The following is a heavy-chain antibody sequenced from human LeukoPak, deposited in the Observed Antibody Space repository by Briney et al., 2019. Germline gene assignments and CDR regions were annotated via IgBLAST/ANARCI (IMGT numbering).Heavy chain of an antibody. CDR3: AGVLTGYNY. J-gene: IGHJ4*02. Sequence: SETLSLTCAVYGGSFSGYYWSWIRQPPGKGLEWIGEINHSGSTNYNPSLKSRVTISVDTSKNQFSLKLSSVTAADTAVYYCAGVLTGYNYWGQGTLVTVSS. V-gene: IGHV4-34*01. CDR1: GGSFSGYY. CDR2: INHSGST. D-gene: IGHD3-9*01.